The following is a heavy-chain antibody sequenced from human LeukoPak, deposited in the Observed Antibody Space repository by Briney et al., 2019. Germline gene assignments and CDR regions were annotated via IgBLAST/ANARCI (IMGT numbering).Heavy chain of an antibody. D-gene: IGHD3-22*01. CDR1: GFTFSSYA. V-gene: IGHV3-30-3*01. CDR3: ASYYDSSGYKVDY. Sequence: GGSLRLSCAASGFTFSSYAMHWVRQAPGKGLEWVAVISYDGSNKYYADSVKGRFTISRDNSKNTLYLQMNSLRAEDTAVYYCASYYDSSGYKVDYWGQGTLVTVSS. J-gene: IGHJ4*02. CDR2: ISYDGSNK.